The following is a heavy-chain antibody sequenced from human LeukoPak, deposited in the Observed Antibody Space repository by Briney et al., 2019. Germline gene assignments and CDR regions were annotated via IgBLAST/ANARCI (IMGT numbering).Heavy chain of an antibody. D-gene: IGHD2/OR15-2a*01. CDR1: GYTFTNYG. J-gene: IGHJ6*04. CDR3: AGDSPKPLPFYMDV. Sequence: ASVKVSCKASGYTFTNYGITWVRQAPGQGLEWMAWISVYNGNTVFAQKFLGRVTMTIDTSTSTAFMELRSLRSDDTAVYYCAGDSPKPLPFYMDVWGKGTTVTVSS. CDR2: ISVYNGNT. V-gene: IGHV1-18*01.